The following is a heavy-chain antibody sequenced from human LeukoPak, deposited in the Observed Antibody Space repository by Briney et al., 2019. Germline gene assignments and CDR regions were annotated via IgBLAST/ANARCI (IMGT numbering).Heavy chain of an antibody. J-gene: IGHJ4*02. D-gene: IGHD2-21*02. CDR1: GFTFSSYA. V-gene: IGHV3-23*01. CDR3: ASQGIVVVTNYFDY. Sequence: GGSLRLSCAASGFTFSSYAMSWVRQASGKGLKWVSAISGSGGGTYSADSVKGRFTISRDNSKNTLYLQMNSLRAEDTAVYYCASQGIVVVTNYFDYWGQGTLVTVSS. CDR2: ISGSGGGT.